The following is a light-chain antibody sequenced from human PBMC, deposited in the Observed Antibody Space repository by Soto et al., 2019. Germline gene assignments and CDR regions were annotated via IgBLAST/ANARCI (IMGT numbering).Light chain of an antibody. Sequence: QSVLTQPASVSGSPGQSITISCTGTNTDVGGYKYVSWYQHHPGKAPKLILYEFRNRPSGVSNRFSGSKSGNTASLTISGLQADDEADYYCFSHRSGDSHVFGTGTKVTV. CDR3: FSHRSGDSHV. CDR1: NTDVGGYKY. V-gene: IGLV2-14*01. J-gene: IGLJ1*01. CDR2: EFR.